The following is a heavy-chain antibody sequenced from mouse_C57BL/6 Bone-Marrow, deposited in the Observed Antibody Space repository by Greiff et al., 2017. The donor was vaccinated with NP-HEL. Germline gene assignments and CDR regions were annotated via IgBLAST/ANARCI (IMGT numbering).Heavy chain of an antibody. CDR2: IDPNSGGT. CDR1: GYTFTSYW. J-gene: IGHJ1*03. CDR3: ARLVWYFDV. V-gene: IGHV1-72*01. Sequence: PLQQPEAAPFTPFASFNLSCKASGYTFTSYWMHWVKQRPGRGLEWIGRIDPNSGGTKYNEKFKSKATLTVDKPSSTAYMQLSSLTSEDSAVYYCARLVWYFDVWGTGTTVTVSS.